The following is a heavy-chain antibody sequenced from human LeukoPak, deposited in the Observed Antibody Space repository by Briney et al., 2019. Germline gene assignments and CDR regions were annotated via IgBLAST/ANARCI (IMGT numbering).Heavy chain of an antibody. V-gene: IGHV4-61*02. Sequence: SETLSLTCTVSGGSISSDSYYWSWIRQPAGQGLEWIGRIYTSGSTNYNTSLKSPVTIFVDKSQHQFSLKLRPATAADTAVYYCARTPYYDFWSGYYHYWYFDLWGRGTLVTVSS. CDR3: ARTPYYDFWSGYYHYWYFDL. J-gene: IGHJ2*01. D-gene: IGHD3-3*01. CDR1: GGSISSDSYY. CDR2: IYTSGST.